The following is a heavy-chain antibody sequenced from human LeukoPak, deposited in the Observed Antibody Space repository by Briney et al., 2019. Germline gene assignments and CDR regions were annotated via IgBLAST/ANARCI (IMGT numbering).Heavy chain of an antibody. D-gene: IGHD3-10*01. CDR3: NVRWGPNFDY. CDR1: GFTFGTFW. Sequence: PGGSRRLSCAGSGFTFGTFWMHWVRQAPGKGLEWVSRISGDGSTTIYADSVRGRFTISRDNAKNTLYLQMRSLRADDTAIYYCNVRWGPNFDYWGQGSLVSVSP. CDR2: ISGDGSTT. J-gene: IGHJ4*02. V-gene: IGHV3-74*01.